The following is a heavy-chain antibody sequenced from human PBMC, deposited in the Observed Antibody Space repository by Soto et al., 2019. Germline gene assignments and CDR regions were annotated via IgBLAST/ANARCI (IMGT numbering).Heavy chain of an antibody. CDR2: ISPYNGKT. Sequence: ASVKVSCKASGYSFTTYGIFWVRQAPGQGLEWMGWISPYNGKTNYAQSLQGRVSMTTDTSTTTAYMELRSLRSDDTAVYYCARPYDSSQSPRFDYWGQGTLVTVSS. CDR1: GYSFTTYG. CDR3: ARPYDSSQSPRFDY. V-gene: IGHV1-18*01. J-gene: IGHJ4*02. D-gene: IGHD3-22*01.